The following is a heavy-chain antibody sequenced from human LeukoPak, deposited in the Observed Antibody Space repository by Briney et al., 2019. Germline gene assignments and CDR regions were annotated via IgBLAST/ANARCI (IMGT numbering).Heavy chain of an antibody. V-gene: IGHV3-53*01. Sequence: GGSLRLSCAASGFTVSSNYMSWVRQAPGKGLEWVSVIYSGGSTYYADSVKGRFSISRDNSKNTLYLQMNCLRAEDTAVYYCARGRQYSTGWYYFDYWGQGNLVTVSS. CDR1: GFTVSSNY. D-gene: IGHD6-19*01. CDR2: IYSGGST. J-gene: IGHJ4*02. CDR3: ARGRQYSTGWYYFDY.